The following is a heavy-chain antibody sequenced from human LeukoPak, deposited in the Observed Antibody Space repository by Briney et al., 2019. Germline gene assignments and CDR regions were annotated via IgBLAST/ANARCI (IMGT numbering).Heavy chain of an antibody. CDR2: IYYSGST. J-gene: IGHJ4*02. CDR3: ARAEVVTATLFDY. D-gene: IGHD2-21*02. V-gene: IGHV4-31*02. CDR1: GGSISSGGYC. Sequence: SQSLSLTLTVSGGSISSGGYCSGWLRQHPGKGLEWIGYIYYSGSTYYNPSLKSRVTISVDTSKNQFSLKLSSVTAADTAVYYCARAEVVTATLFDYWGQGTLVTVSS.